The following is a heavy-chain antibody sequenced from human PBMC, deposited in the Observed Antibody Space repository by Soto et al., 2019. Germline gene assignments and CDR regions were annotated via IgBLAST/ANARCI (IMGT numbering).Heavy chain of an antibody. V-gene: IGHV5-51*01. J-gene: IGHJ5*02. Sequence: GESLKISCKGSGCSFTSYWIGWVRQMPGKGLEWMGIIYPGDSDTRYSPSFQGQVTISADKSISTAYLQWSSLKASDTAMYYCARRDLYSSSSGWFDPWGQGTLVTVSS. CDR2: IYPGDSDT. CDR3: ARRDLYSSSSGWFDP. D-gene: IGHD6-6*01. CDR1: GCSFTSYW.